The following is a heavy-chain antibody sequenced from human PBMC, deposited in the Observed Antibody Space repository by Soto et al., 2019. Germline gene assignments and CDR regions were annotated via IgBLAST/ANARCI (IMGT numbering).Heavy chain of an antibody. J-gene: IGHJ4*02. V-gene: IGHV3-33*01. D-gene: IGHD5-12*01. CDR2: IWYDGSNK. Sequence: QVQLVESGGGVVQPGRSLRLSCAASGFTFSSYGMHWVRQAPGKGLEWVAVIWYDGSNKYYADSVKGRFTISRDNSKNTLYLQMNSLRAEDTAVYYCARVATIRFNYFDYWGQGTLVTVSS. CDR1: GFTFSSYG. CDR3: ARVATIRFNYFDY.